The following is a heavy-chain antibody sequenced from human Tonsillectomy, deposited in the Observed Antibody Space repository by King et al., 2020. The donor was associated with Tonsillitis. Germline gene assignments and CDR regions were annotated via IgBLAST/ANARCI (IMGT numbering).Heavy chain of an antibody. J-gene: IGHJ2*01. CDR2: IYYTGST. V-gene: IGHV4-59*08. CDR1: GGSISDYY. CDR3: ARPLHPYWYFDL. Sequence: TVSGGSISDYYWSWIRQPPGKGLEWIGFIYYTGSTNYHPSLKSRVTISIDTSKTQFSLRLSSVTAADTAGYHCARPLHPYWYFDLWGRGPLVTVSS.